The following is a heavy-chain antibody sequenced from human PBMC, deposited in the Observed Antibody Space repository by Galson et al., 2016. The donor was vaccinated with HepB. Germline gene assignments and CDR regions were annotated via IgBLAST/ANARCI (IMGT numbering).Heavy chain of an antibody. Sequence: VRQAPGKGLEWVAIISYDGSNNYYANSVKGRFTISRDNSKNTLYLQMNILRTEDTAVYYCARDPLRYGDRHFDYWGQGTLVTVSS. J-gene: IGHJ4*02. V-gene: IGHV3-30-3*01. CDR3: ARDPLRYGDRHFDY. CDR2: ISYDGSNN. D-gene: IGHD4-17*01.